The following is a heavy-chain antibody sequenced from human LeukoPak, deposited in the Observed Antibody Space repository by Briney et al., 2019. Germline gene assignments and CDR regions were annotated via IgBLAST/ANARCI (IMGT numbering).Heavy chain of an antibody. CDR1: GFTFSSYG. CDR3: ARGWWLSALDY. J-gene: IGHJ4*02. D-gene: IGHD2-15*01. V-gene: IGHV3-30*03. CDR2: ISYDGSNK. Sequence: GGSLRLSCAASGFTFSSYGMHWVRQAPGKGLEWVAVISYDGSNKYYADSVKGRFTISRDNSKNTLYLQMNSLRAEDTAVYYCARGWWLSALDYWGQGTLVTVSS.